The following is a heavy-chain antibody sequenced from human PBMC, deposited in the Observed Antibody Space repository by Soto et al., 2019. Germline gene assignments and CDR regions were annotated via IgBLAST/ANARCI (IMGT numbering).Heavy chain of an antibody. CDR2: IITAFGTA. CDR3: AAGGSWARLDN. Sequence: QVQLVQSGAEVKKPGSSLKVSCTASGGILNNYAISWLRQAPGQGLEWMGGIITAFGTAIYAQKFQGRVSITADESTQTAQMDLSSLRSEDTAVYYCAAGGSWARLDNWGQGTLVTVSS. D-gene: IGHD6-13*01. V-gene: IGHV1-69*01. J-gene: IGHJ4*02. CDR1: GGILNNYA.